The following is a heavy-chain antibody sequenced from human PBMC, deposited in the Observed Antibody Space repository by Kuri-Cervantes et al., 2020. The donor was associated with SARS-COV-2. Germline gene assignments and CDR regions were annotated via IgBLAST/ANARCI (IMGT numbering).Heavy chain of an antibody. CDR2: ISAYNGNT. D-gene: IGHD3-9*01. Sequence: ASGKVSCKASGYTFTSYGISWVRQAPGQGLEWMGWISAYNGNTNYAQKLQGRVTMTTDTSTSTAYMELRSLRSDDTAVYYCARLPFNYDILTGYYYYYGMDVWGQGTTVTVSS. J-gene: IGHJ6*02. V-gene: IGHV1-18*04. CDR3: ARLPFNYDILTGYYYYYGMDV. CDR1: GYTFTSYG.